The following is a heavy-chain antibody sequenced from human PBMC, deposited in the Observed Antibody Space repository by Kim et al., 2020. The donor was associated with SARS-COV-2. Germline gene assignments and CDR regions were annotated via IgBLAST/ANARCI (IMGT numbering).Heavy chain of an antibody. J-gene: IGHJ5*02. CDR2: TFYKSKWYY. V-gene: IGHV6-1*01. Sequence: SQTLSLTCVISGDSVSSNSATWNWIRQSPSSGLEWLGRTFYKSKWYYGYAVSMRSRITINPGTSKNQFSLQLNSVTPEDTAVYYCVGEYRGGFDPWGQGT. D-gene: IGHD3-16*02. CDR3: VGEYRGGFDP. CDR1: GDSVSSNSAT.